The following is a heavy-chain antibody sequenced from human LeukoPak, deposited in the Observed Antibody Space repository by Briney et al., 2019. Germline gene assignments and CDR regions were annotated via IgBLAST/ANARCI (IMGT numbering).Heavy chain of an antibody. V-gene: IGHV3-23*01. D-gene: IGHD1-26*01. CDR1: GFTFSSYA. J-gene: IGHJ5*02. Sequence: GGSLRLSCAASGFTFSSYAMSWVRQAPGKGLEWVSAISGSGGSTYYADSVKGRFTISRDNSKNTLYLQMNSLRAEDTAVYYCAKAAASGSSPFDWFAPGGQGTLVTVSS. CDR2: ISGSGGST. CDR3: AKAAASGSSPFDWFAP.